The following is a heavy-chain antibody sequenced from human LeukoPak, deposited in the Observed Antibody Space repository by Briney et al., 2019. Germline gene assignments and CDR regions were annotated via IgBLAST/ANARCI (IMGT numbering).Heavy chain of an antibody. J-gene: IGHJ4*02. CDR1: GFTVSSNY. D-gene: IGHD2-8*02. CDR2: IYSGGNT. CDR3: ARDGGGVLGY. V-gene: IGHV3-53*01. Sequence: GGSLRLSCAASGFTVSSNYMSWVRQTPGRGLEWVSVIYSGGNTHYIDSVKGRFTISRDNSKNTLYLQMNNLRADDTAMYYCARDGGGVLGYWGQGTLVTVSS.